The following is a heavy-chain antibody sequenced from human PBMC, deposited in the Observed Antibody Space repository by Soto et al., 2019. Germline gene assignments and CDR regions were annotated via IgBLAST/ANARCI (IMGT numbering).Heavy chain of an antibody. V-gene: IGHV1-8*01. J-gene: IGHJ4*02. CDR3: ARGVAAGVDY. Sequence: QVQLVQSGAEVMQPGASVKVSCKASGYTFTSLDINWVRQATGQVLEWMGWMNPNSGATGYAQTFQGRVSMTRDTSISTAYMELSSLKSEDTAMYYCARGVAAGVDYWGQGTLVTVSS. CDR1: GYTFTSLD. D-gene: IGHD6-13*01. CDR2: MNPNSGAT.